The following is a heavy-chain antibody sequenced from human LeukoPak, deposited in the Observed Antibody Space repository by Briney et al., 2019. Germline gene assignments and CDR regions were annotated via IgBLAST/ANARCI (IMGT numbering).Heavy chain of an antibody. CDR1: GGTFSSYA. V-gene: IGHV1-69*13. J-gene: IGHJ4*02. CDR2: IIPIFGTA. Sequence: SVKVSCKASGGTFSSYAISWVRQAPGQGLEWMEGIIPIFGTANYAQKFQGRVTITADESTSTAYMELSSLRSEDTAVYYCARGSPEVDTAMVKFDYWGQGTLVTVSS. D-gene: IGHD5-18*01. CDR3: ARGSPEVDTAMVKFDY.